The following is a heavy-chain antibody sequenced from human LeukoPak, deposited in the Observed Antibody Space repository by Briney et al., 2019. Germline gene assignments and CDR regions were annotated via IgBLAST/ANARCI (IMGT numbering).Heavy chain of an antibody. D-gene: IGHD2-8*02. V-gene: IGHV3-7*03. Sequence: GGSLRLSCVASGLNFNSRWMDWVRRAPGQGLEWVASIKEDGSETHYVDSVRGRFTISRDNDKNSLYLQMNNLRAEDTAMYYCARDGGWWRFDFWGQGALVTASS. CDR2: IKEDGSET. CDR3: ARDGGWWRFDF. J-gene: IGHJ4*02. CDR1: GLNFNSRW.